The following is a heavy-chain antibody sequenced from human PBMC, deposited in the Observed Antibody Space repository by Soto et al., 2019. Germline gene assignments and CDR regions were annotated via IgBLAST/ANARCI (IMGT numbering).Heavy chain of an antibody. D-gene: IGHD1-26*01. CDR3: ARSVESGRVGEYFQQ. J-gene: IGHJ1*01. Sequence: QVQLQQSGPGLVKPSQTLSLTCAISGDSVSRNSATWNWIRQSPSRGLEWLGRTYYRSKWYNDYAAAVTSRITINPDTSKNQFSLQLNSVTPEDTAVYYCARSVESGRVGEYFQQWGQGTLVTVSS. CDR1: GDSVSRNSAT. CDR2: TYYRSKWYN. V-gene: IGHV6-1*01.